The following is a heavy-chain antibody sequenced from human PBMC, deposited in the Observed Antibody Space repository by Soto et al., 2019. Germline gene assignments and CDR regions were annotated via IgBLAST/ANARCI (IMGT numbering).Heavy chain of an antibody. CDR2: MNTGGYYI. J-gene: IGHJ3*02. V-gene: IGHV3-21*01. CDR3: AVSRLAWNYVAIFDI. D-gene: IGHD1-7*01. CDR1: GFTFNTYT. Sequence: EEQLVESGGGLVKPGGSLRLSCTASGFTFNTYTMTWVRQAPGKGLEWVSSMNTGGYYIYYADSVKGRFTISRDNAKNSLYLQMTSLRAEDTYVYYCAVSRLAWNYVAIFDIWGQGTMVTVPS.